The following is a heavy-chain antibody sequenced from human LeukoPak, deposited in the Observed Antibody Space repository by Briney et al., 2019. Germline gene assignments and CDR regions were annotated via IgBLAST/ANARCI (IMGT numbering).Heavy chain of an antibody. J-gene: IGHJ4*02. CDR3: ARENSGSYYQFDC. V-gene: IGHV3-21*01. D-gene: IGHD1-26*01. Sequence: PGGSLRLSCAASGFTFSSYSMNWVRQAPGKGLEWVSSISSGTSYIHYADSVKGRFTISRDNAKNSLYLQMNSLRPEDTAVYYCARENSGSYYQFDCWGQGTLVTVSS. CDR1: GFTFSSYS. CDR2: ISSGTSYI.